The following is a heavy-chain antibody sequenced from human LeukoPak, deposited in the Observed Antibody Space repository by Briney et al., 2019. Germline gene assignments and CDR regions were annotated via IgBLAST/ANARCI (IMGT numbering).Heavy chain of an antibody. D-gene: IGHD3-9*01. CDR3: VRASRLRSFDWFGSYFHY. J-gene: IGHJ4*02. Sequence: PSETLSLTCSVSGGSSSSHNWTWIRQPPGKGLEWIGYIDDSGNSKYNPSLKSRVTISVDTSKNQFSLKLSSVTAADTAVYYCVRASRLRSFDWFGSYFHYWGQGTLVTVSS. CDR2: IDDSGNS. CDR1: GGSSSSHN. V-gene: IGHV4-59*11.